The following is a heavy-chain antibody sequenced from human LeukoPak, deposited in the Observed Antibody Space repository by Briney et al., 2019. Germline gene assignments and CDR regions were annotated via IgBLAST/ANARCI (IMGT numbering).Heavy chain of an antibody. CDR3: ARGIVLLVAACFDP. V-gene: IGHV4-34*01. J-gene: IGHJ5*02. CDR1: GGSFSGYY. Sequence: SETLSLTCGVYGGSFSGYYWSWIRQPPGKGLEWIGEVNHSGSANYNPPLKSRVTISVDTSKTQFSLKLSSVTAADTAVYYCARGIVLLVAACFDPWGQGTLVTVSS. D-gene: IGHD2-15*01. CDR2: VNHSGSA.